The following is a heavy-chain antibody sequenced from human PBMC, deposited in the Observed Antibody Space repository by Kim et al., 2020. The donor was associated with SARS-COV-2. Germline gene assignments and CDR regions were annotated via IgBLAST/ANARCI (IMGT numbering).Heavy chain of an antibody. CDR3: AKDRVVGSSWPFDY. J-gene: IGHJ4*02. V-gene: IGHV3-23*01. CDR1: GFTFSSYA. Sequence: GGSLRLSCAASGFTFSSYAMSWVRQAPGKGLEWVSAISGSGGSTYYADSVKGRFTISSDNSKNTLYLQMNSLRAEDTAVYYCAKDRVVGSSWPFDYWGQGTLVTVSS. D-gene: IGHD6-13*01. CDR2: ISGSGGST.